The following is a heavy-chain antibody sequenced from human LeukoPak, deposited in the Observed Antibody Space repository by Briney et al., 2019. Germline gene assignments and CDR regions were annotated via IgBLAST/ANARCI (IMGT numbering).Heavy chain of an antibody. V-gene: IGHV1-18*01. CDR3: ARDWPTGGPLDY. J-gene: IGHJ4*02. CDR1: GYTFSSYG. Sequence: ASVKVSCKASGYTFSSYGLSWVRQAPGQGLEWMGWISAYNGNTNYAQKFQGRVTMTTDTSTSTAYMDLRSLISDDTAMYYCARDWPTGGPLDYWGQGTLVTVSS. CDR2: ISAYNGNT. D-gene: IGHD2-8*02.